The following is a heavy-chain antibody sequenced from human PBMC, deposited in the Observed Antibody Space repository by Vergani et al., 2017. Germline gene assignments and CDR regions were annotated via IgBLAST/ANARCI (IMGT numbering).Heavy chain of an antibody. CDR3: AKGGYCSSTSCYSYFDY. D-gene: IGHD2-2*02. V-gene: IGHV3-23*04. CDR1: GFTFSSYG. CDR2: ISGSGGST. J-gene: IGHJ4*02. Sequence: VQLVESGGGVVQPGRSLRLSCAASGFTFSSYGMHWVRQAPGKGLEWVSAISGSGGSTYYADSVKGRFTISRDNSKNTLYLQMNSLRAEDTAVYYCAKGGYCSSTSCYSYFDYWGQGTLVTVSS.